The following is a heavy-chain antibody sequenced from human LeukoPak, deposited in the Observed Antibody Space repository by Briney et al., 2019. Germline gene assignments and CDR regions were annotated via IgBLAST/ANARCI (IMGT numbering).Heavy chain of an antibody. Sequence: SETLSLTCAVSGGSISSYYWSWIRQPPGKGLEWIGYIYSSGTTDYNPSLKSRVTMPVDTSKNQFSLKLSSVTAADTAVYYCARLSSSGQAYFDYWSQGTLVTVSS. CDR2: IYSSGTT. D-gene: IGHD3-22*01. J-gene: IGHJ4*02. V-gene: IGHV4-59*08. CDR1: GGSISSYY. CDR3: ARLSSSGQAYFDY.